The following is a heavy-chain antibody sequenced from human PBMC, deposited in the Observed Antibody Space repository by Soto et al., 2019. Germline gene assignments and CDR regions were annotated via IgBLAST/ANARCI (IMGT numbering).Heavy chain of an antibody. CDR1: GYSFTSFG. CDR2: VNPYNGNT. V-gene: IGHV1-18*01. J-gene: IGHJ4*02. D-gene: IGHD6-13*01. CDR3: AKGPEGVADHVI. Sequence: ASVKVSCKASGYSFTSFGVNWVRQAPGQGLEWMGWVNPYNGNTNYAQKFQGRVTMTADTSTSTAYMEVRSLRSDDTAVYYCAKGPEGVADHVIWGQGTLVTVSS.